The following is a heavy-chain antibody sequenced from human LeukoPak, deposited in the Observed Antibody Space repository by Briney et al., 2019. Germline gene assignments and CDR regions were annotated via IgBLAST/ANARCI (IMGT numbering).Heavy chain of an antibody. Sequence: SGESLTHPRLTPTLTSSAFAMNWDRPAPGKGLDSLSHARGGRANTYYADSVKGRFTISRDDSKSTLYLHLTSLRADDTAVYFCAKDMVQRNAVSDPFDIWGQGTMVTVSS. CDR3: AKDMVQRNAVSDPFDI. CDR2: ARGGRANT. V-gene: IGHV3-23*01. D-gene: IGHD3-10*01. J-gene: IGHJ3*02. CDR1: TLTSSAFA.